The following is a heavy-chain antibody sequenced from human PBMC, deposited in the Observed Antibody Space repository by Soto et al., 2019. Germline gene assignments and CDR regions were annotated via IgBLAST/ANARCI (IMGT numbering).Heavy chain of an antibody. CDR3: AREGERIAVARGPDSIYYYGMDV. CDR2: ISSSSSTI. V-gene: IGHV3-48*02. CDR1: GFTFSSYS. Sequence: PGGSLRLSCAASGFTFSSYSMNWVRQAPGKGLEWVSYISSSSSTIYYADSVKGRFTISRDNAKNSLYLQMNSLRDEDTAVYYCAREGERIAVARGPDSIYYYGMDVWGQGTTVTVSS. J-gene: IGHJ6*02. D-gene: IGHD6-19*01.